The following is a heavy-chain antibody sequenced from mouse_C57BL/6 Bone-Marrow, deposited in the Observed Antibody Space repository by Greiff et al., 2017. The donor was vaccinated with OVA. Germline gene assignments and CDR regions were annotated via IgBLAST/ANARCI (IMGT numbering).Heavy chain of an antibody. CDR3: AGDYYGSSPYWYFDV. J-gene: IGHJ1*03. CDR2: IYPGDGDT. V-gene: IGHV1-82*01. CDR1: GYAFSSSW. D-gene: IGHD1-1*01. Sequence: SVPELVKPGASVKISCKASGYAFSSSWMNWVKQRPGKGLEWIGRIYPGDGDTNYNGKFKGKATLTADKSSSTAYMQLSSLTSEDSAVYFCAGDYYGSSPYWYFDVWGTGTTVTVSS.